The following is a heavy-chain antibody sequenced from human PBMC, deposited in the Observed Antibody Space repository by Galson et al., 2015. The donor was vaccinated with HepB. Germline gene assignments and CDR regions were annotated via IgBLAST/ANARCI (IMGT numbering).Heavy chain of an antibody. Sequence: SLRLSCAASGFTFSSYSMNWVRQAPGKGLEWVSYISSSSSTIYYADSVKGRFTISRDNSKNTLYLQMNSLRAEDTAVYYCAKDPTTPSRYSSGWYDWAFDYWGQGTLVTVSS. V-gene: IGHV3-48*01. D-gene: IGHD6-19*01. J-gene: IGHJ4*02. CDR1: GFTFSSYS. CDR3: AKDPTTPSRYSSGWYDWAFDY. CDR2: ISSSSSTI.